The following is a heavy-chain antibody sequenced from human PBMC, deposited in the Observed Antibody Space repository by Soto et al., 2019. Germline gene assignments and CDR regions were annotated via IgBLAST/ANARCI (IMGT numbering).Heavy chain of an antibody. CDR2: AYYRSKWYN. Sequence: SQTLSLTCAISGDSVSTSNTAWNWIRQSTSRGLEWLGRAYYRSKWYNDYAASVKSRITINPDTSKNQFSLHLDSVTPDDTAVYYCARGLNRNWFDPWGRGTLVTVSS. V-gene: IGHV6-1*01. CDR3: ARGLNRNWFDP. J-gene: IGHJ5*02. CDR1: GDSVSTSNTA.